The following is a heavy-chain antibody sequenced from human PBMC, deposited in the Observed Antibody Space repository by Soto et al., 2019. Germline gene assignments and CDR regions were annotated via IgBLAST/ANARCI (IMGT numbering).Heavy chain of an antibody. D-gene: IGHD1-26*01. CDR3: ARGQTWAHFDY. J-gene: IGHJ4*02. CDR1: GFTFSSYA. CDR2: ISPNGDST. V-gene: IGHV3-64*01. Sequence: EVQLVESGGGLVQPGGSLRLSCAASGFTFSSYAMHWVRQAPGQGLEYVSAISPNGDSTYYANSVKGRFSISRDNSKSTLYLQMGSLRPEDLAVYYCARGQTWAHFDYWGQGTLVTVSS.